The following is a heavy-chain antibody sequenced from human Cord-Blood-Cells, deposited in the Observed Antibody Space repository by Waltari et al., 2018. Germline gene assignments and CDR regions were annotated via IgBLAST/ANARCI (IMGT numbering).Heavy chain of an antibody. CDR2: ISSSSSYI. CDR3: ARELQYYFDY. J-gene: IGHJ4*02. CDR1: GFTFSSYS. Sequence: EVQLVESGGGLVKPGGSLRLSCAASGFTFSSYSMNWVRQAPGKGLEWVSSISSSSSYIYYADSREGRFTISRDNAKNSLYLQMNSLRAEDTAVYYCARELQYYFDYWGQGTLVTVSS. V-gene: IGHV3-21*01. D-gene: IGHD4-4*01.